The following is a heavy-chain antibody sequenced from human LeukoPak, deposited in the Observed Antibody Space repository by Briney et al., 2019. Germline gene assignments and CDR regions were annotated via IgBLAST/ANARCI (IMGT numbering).Heavy chain of an antibody. V-gene: IGHV4-4*02. D-gene: IGHD3-10*01. CDR1: GASISSSHW. CDR2: IYHGGST. CDR3: ARGEEHGSGTVHFDY. J-gene: IGHJ4*02. Sequence: PSETLSLTCAVSGASISSSHWWSWVRQPPRKGLEWIGEIYHGGSTNCNPSLEGRVTISVDRSNNQFSLRLTSVTAADTAVYYCARGEEHGSGTVHFDYWGQGTLVTVSS.